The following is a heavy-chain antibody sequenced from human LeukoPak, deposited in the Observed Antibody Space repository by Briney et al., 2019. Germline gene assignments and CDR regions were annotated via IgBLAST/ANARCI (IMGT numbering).Heavy chain of an antibody. CDR3: ARDPPGGPYCYGDYYGMDV. V-gene: IGHV1-69*13. CDR1: GGTFSSYA. D-gene: IGHD5-18*01. Sequence: SVKVSCKASGGTFSSYAISWVRQAPGQGLEWMGGIIPIFGTANYAQKFQGRVTITADESTSTAYMELSSLRSEDTAVYYCARDPPGGPYCYGDYYGMDVWGQGTTVTVSS. J-gene: IGHJ6*02. CDR2: IIPIFGTA.